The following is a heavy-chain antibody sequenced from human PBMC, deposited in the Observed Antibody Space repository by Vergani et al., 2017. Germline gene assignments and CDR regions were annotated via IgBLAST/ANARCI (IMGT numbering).Heavy chain of an antibody. J-gene: IGHJ4*02. V-gene: IGHV3-23*01. CDR2: INRGSTT. CDR3: AKEGRSGITPFVAD. CDR1: GFTFSSDA. Sequence: EVQLLESGGGLVQPGGSLRVSCAASGFTFSSDAMSWVRQAPGKGLEWVSAINRGSTTYYADSVKGRSTISRDNSKNTVFLQMNSLRAEDTAVYYCAKEGRSGITPFVADWGQGTLVTVSS. D-gene: IGHD1-14*01.